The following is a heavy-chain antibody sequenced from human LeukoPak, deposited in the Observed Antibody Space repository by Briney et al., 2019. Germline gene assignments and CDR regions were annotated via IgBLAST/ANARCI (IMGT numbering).Heavy chain of an antibody. Sequence: GSSVKVSCKASGGTFSSYAISWVRQAPGQGLEWMGGIIPIFGTANYAQKFQGRVTITADESTSTAYMELSSLSSEDTAVYYCARAGELELRDGYFDYWGQGTLVTVSS. CDR3: ARAGELELRDGYFDY. J-gene: IGHJ4*02. CDR2: IIPIFGTA. D-gene: IGHD1-7*01. V-gene: IGHV1-69*01. CDR1: GGTFSSYA.